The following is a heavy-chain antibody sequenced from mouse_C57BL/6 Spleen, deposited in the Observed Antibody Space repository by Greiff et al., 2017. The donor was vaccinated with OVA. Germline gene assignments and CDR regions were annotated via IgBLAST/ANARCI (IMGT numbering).Heavy chain of an antibody. J-gene: IGHJ2*01. Sequence: EVKLVESGEGLAKPGGSLKLSCAASGFTFSSYAMSWVRQTPEKRLEWVAYISSGGDYIYYADTVKGRFTISRDNARNSLYLQMSSLKSEDTAMYYCTRDRSGTPYYFDYWGQGTTLTVSS. D-gene: IGHD4-1*01. CDR2: ISSGGDYI. CDR1: GFTFSSYA. CDR3: TRDRSGTPYYFDY. V-gene: IGHV5-9-1*02.